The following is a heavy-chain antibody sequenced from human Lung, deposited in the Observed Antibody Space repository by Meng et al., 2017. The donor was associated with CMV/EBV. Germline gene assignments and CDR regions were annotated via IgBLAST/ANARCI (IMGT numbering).Heavy chain of an antibody. CDR2: IYPGDSDT. CDR3: ARYPRYCSSTSCYFDY. CDR1: GYSFTSYW. J-gene: IGHJ4*02. Sequence: GESLKISCKGSGYSFTSYWIGWVRQMPGKGLEWMGIIYPGDSDTRYSPSFQGQVTISAAKSISTAYLQWSSLKASDTAMYYCARYPRYCSSTSCYFDYWGQGTLVTVSS. D-gene: IGHD2-2*01. V-gene: IGHV5-51*01.